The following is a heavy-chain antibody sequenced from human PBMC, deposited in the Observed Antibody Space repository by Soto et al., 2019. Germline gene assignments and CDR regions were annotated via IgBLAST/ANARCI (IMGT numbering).Heavy chain of an antibody. D-gene: IGHD2-8*01. CDR2: IWYDGTDK. V-gene: IGHV3-33*01. CDR1: GFTVSSDG. J-gene: IGHJ6*02. Sequence: XLCMRLSCAARGFTVSSDGTHWVCEAPGKGLAWGAVIWYDGTDKFYAGSVKGGFTISRENSKITLYLKMNKVRAEDTGVYYCARERVHIVLTGPASYYYDGIDVCGQRSTVTVSS. CDR3: ARERVHIVLTGPASYYYDGIDV.